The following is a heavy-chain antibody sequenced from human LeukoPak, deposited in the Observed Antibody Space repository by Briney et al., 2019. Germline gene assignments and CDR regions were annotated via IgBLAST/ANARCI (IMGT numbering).Heavy chain of an antibody. D-gene: IGHD3-10*01. CDR1: GFSLSTGGVG. J-gene: IGHJ4*02. CDR2: IYWNDDK. Sequence: KESGPTLVKPTQTLTLTCTFSGFSLSTGGVGVGWIRQPPGKALEWLALIYWNDDKRYSPSLKSRLTITKDTSKNQVVLTMTNMDPVDTATYYCAHRAVRFLWFGELLDYFDYWGQGTLVTVSS. V-gene: IGHV2-5*01. CDR3: AHRAVRFLWFGELLDYFDY.